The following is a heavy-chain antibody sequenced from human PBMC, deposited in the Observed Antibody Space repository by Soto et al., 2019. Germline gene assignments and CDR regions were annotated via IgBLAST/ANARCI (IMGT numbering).Heavy chain of an antibody. D-gene: IGHD3-3*01. V-gene: IGHV4-34*01. CDR3: ARGGTDFGVVIPYYYYYYMDV. CDR2: INHSGST. J-gene: IGHJ6*03. CDR1: GGSFSGYY. Sequence: SETLSLTCAVYGGSFSGYYWSWIRQPPGKGLEWIGEINHSGSTNYNPSLKSRVTISVDTSKNQFSLKLSSVTAADTAVYYCARGGTDFGVVIPYYYYYYMDVWGKGTTVTVSS.